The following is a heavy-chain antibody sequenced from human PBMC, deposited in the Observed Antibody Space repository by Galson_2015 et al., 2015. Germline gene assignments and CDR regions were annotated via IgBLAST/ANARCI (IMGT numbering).Heavy chain of an antibody. Sequence: SLRLSCAPSGFTFSSYGMTWVRQAPGKGLEWVSGISGSGGDTYYADSVKGRFTISRDNSKNVVYLLMRSLRVEDTAIYYCATWARSRWDCRGGRCHVNYWGQGTLVTVSS. V-gene: IGHV3-23*01. CDR3: ATWARSRWDCRGGRCHVNY. J-gene: IGHJ4*02. CDR2: ISGSGGDT. CDR1: GFTFSSYG. D-gene: IGHD2-15*01.